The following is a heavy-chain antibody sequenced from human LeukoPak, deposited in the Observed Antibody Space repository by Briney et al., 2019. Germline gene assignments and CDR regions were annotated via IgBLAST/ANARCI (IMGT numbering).Heavy chain of an antibody. CDR2: IYSGGST. D-gene: IGHD6-13*01. J-gene: IGHJ4*02. Sequence: GGSLRLSCAASGFTVSSNYMSWVRQAPGKGLEWVSVIYSGGSTYYADSVKGRFTISRDNSKNTLYLQMNSLRAEDTAVYYCARRYSSSWYFDYWGQGTLVTASS. CDR3: ARRYSSSWYFDY. CDR1: GFTVSSNY. V-gene: IGHV3-53*01.